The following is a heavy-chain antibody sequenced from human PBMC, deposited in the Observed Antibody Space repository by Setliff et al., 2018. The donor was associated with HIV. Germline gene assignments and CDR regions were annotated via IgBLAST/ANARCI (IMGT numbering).Heavy chain of an antibody. J-gene: IGHJ1*01. D-gene: IGHD3-9*01. V-gene: IGHV1-46*01. CDR1: GYYPSNDY. Sequence: ASVKVSCKTLGYYPSNDYMHWVRQAPGRGLEWLGVVHPFHDILGSNADYAQKFQGRISITWDSSGNTLFLESGPLRSDDSATYYCVRAFDQDFHNWGQGTVVTVSS. CDR2: VHPFHDILGSNA. CDR3: VRAFDQDFHN.